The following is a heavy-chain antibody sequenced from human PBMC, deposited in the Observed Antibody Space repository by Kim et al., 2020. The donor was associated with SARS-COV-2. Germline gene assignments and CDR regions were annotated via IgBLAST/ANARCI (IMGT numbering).Heavy chain of an antibody. V-gene: IGHV3-7*03. CDR2: IKQDGSEK. D-gene: IGHD6-13*01. CDR3: ARVPYSSSWYWDY. J-gene: IGHJ4*02. CDR1: GFTFSSYW. Sequence: GGSLRLSCAASGFTFSSYWMSWVRQAPGKGLEWVANIKQDGSEKYYVDSVKGRFTISRDNAKNSLYLQMNSLRAEDTAVYYCARVPYSSSWYWDYWGQGTLVTVSS.